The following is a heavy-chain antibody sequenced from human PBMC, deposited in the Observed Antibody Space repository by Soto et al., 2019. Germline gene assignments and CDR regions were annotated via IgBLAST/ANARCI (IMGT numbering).Heavy chain of an antibody. CDR3: ARKVPLSTTCPDYWYFDL. Sequence: EVQLLESGGGLVQPGGSLRLSCAASGFTFISYAMNWVRQAPGKGLQWVSAISGGGDATFYADSVKGRFTISRDNSRNTVTLQIYSLGADDTAVYYCARKVPLSTTCPDYWYFDLWCRVTLVTVSS. CDR1: GFTFISYA. CDR2: ISGGGDAT. V-gene: IGHV3-23*01. D-gene: IGHD2-2*01. J-gene: IGHJ2*01.